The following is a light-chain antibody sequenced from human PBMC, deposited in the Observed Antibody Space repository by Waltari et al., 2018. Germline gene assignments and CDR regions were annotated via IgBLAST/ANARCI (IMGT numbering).Light chain of an antibody. V-gene: IGLV7-46*01. Sequence: QAVVSQEHSLTVSPGGTVTLTCGPSTGAVTSGHYPYWFQQKPGQAPTTLIYDTSIRHSWIPARFSGSLLWDKAALTLSGAQPEDEAEYYCLLLYSGTWVFGGGTKVTVL. CDR3: LLLYSGTWV. J-gene: IGLJ3*02. CDR2: DTS. CDR1: TGAVTSGHY.